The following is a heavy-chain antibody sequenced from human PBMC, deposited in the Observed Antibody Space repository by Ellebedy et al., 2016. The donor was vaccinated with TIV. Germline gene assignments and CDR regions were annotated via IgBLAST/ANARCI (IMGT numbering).Heavy chain of an antibody. CDR2: ISSSSSYT. J-gene: IGHJ6*02. CDR3: ARSRIAVAAYYYYGMDV. D-gene: IGHD6-19*01. V-gene: IGHV3-11*03. CDR1: GFTFSDYY. Sequence: GGSLRLXXAASGFTFSDYYMSWIRQAPGKGLEWVSYISSSSSYTNYADSVKGRFTISRDNAKNSLYLQMNSLRAEDTAVYYCARSRIAVAAYYYYGMDVWGQGTTVTVSS.